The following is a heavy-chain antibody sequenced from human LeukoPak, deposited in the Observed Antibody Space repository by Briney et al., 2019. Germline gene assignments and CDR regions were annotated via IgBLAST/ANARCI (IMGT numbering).Heavy chain of an antibody. CDR3: ARRGYDILTGNYYYYYMDV. J-gene: IGHJ6*03. CDR1: GYTFTGYY. V-gene: IGHV1-2*02. D-gene: IGHD3-9*01. CDR2: INPNSGGT. Sequence: ASVKVSCKASGYTFTGYYMHWVRQAPGQGLEWMGWINPNSGGTNYAQKFQGRVTMTRDTSISTAYMELSRLRSDDTAVYYCARRGYDILTGNYYYYYMDVWGKGTTVTISS.